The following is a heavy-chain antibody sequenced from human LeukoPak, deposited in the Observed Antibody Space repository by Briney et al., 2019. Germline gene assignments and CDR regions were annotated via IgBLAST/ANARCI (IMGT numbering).Heavy chain of an antibody. J-gene: IGHJ4*02. Sequence: RGSLRLSCAASGYTFGTYWMAWVRQGPGKGLEWVASIREDGSDYVASMKGRFAISRNNAKNSVYLQMNSLRAEDTAVYYCARDVNWGHFDYWGQGTLVTVSS. CDR1: GYTFGTYW. V-gene: IGHV3-7*01. CDR3: ARDVNWGHFDY. CDR2: IREDGS. D-gene: IGHD7-27*01.